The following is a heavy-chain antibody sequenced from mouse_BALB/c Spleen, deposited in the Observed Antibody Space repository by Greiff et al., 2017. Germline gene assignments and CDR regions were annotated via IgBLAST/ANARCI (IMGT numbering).Heavy chain of an antibody. D-gene: IGHD1-1*02. V-gene: IGHV1S135*01. CDR1: GYSFTDYN. CDR2: IHPYNGGT. Sequence: VQLQQSGPELVKPGASVKVSCKASGYSFTDYNMYWVKQSHGKSLEWIGYIHPYNGGTSYNQKFKGKATLTVDKSSSTAFMHLNSLTSEDSAVYYCARFGNYAMDYWGQGTSVTVSS. J-gene: IGHJ4*01. CDR3: ARFGNYAMDY.